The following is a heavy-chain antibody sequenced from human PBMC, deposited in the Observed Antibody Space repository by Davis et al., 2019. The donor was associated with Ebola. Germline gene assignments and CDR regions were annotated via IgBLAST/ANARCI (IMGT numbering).Heavy chain of an antibody. Sequence: LRLSCTVSGGSISSGDYYWNWIRQHPGKGLEWIGYIYSSGRAYYNPSIKSRVTISVDTSKNQFSLKLSSVTAADTAVYFCARGGGSGSYSLSWGQGTLVTVSS. V-gene: IGHV4-31*03. CDR1: GGSISSGDYY. CDR2: IYSSGRA. J-gene: IGHJ5*02. D-gene: IGHD1-26*01. CDR3: ARGGGSGSYSLS.